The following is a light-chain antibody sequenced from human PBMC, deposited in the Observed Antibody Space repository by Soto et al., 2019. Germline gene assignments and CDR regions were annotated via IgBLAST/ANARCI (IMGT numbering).Light chain of an antibody. Sequence: IVSTGSPATLSCCPVEMETLLCGASQSVSSTLAWYQQKPGPAPRLLIYGASTRATGIPARFSGSGSGTEFTLTISSLESEDFAVYYCQQYNNWPLTVGGGTQV. J-gene: IGKJ4*01. CDR3: QQYNNWPLT. CDR1: QSVSST. V-gene: IGKV3-15*01. CDR2: GAS.